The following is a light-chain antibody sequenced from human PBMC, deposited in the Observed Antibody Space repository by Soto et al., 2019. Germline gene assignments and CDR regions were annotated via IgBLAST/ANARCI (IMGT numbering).Light chain of an antibody. CDR2: GAS. CDR1: QSISNY. V-gene: IGKV1-39*01. Sequence: DIQMTQSPSSLSASVGDRVTISCRASQSISNYLNWYQQKPGKAPNLLIYGASSLERGVPSRFSGIGSGTDFTRTISSLQPEEFATYYCQQSYRTPHTFGQGTRLEIK. CDR3: QQSYRTPHT. J-gene: IGKJ5*01.